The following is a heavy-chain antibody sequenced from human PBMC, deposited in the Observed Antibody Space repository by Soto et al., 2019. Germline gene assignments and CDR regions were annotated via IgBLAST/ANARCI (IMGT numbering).Heavy chain of an antibody. CDR2: IYYSGST. V-gene: IGHV4-59*01. Sequence: QVQLQESGPGLVKPSETLSLTCTVSGGSISSYYWSWIRQPPGKGLEWIGYIYYSGSTNYNPSLTSRITMSVDTSKNRCALQLSSVTAADTAVYYCARVVPAAPEAHNSFDPWGQGTLVTVSS. J-gene: IGHJ5*02. D-gene: IGHD2-2*01. CDR3: ARVVPAAPEAHNSFDP. CDR1: GGSISSYY.